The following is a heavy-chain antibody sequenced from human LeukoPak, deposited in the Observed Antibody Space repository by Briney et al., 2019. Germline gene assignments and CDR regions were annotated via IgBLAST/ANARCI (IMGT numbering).Heavy chain of an antibody. CDR1: GYTFTGYY. V-gene: IGHV1-2*02. CDR2: INPNSGGT. D-gene: IGHD5-12*01. J-gene: IGHJ4*02. CDR3: ARARNSGYDFILGI. Sequence: EASVKVSCKASGYTFTGYYMHWVRQAPGQGLEWMGWINPNSGGTSYAQKFQGRVTMTRDTSISTAYMELSRLGSDDTAVYYCARARNSGYDFILGIWGQGTLVTVSS.